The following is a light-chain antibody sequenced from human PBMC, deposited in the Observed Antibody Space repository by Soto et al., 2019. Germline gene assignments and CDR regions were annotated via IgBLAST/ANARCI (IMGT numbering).Light chain of an antibody. CDR1: SSDVGGYNY. CDR2: EVS. V-gene: IGLV2-14*01. CDR3: SSYAIISTSGV. J-gene: IGLJ3*02. Sequence: QSALTQPASVSGSPGQSITISCTGTSSDVGGYNYVSWYQQHPGKAPKLMIYEVSNRPSGVSNRFSGSKSGNTASLTISGLQAEDESDYYCSSYAIISTSGVFGGGTKLTVL.